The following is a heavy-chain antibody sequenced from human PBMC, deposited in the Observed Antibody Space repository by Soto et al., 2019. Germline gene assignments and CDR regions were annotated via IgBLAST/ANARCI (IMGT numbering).Heavy chain of an antibody. D-gene: IGHD5-12*01. Sequence: EVQLVESGGGLIQPGGSLRLSCAASGFPFRTYAMNWVRQAPGKGLEWVSYINLNSGTIYFADSVKGRFTISRDNAKNSLYLQMNRLRDEDTVVYSWVIDSGYTGYDLEYWGQVNLVPVSS. CDR1: GFPFRTYA. CDR3: VIDSGYTGYDLEY. CDR2: INLNSGTI. J-gene: IGHJ4*02. V-gene: IGHV3-48*02.